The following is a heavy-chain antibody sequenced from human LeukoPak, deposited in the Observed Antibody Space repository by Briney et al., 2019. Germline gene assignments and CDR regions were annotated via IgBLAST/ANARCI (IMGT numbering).Heavy chain of an antibody. D-gene: IGHD3-10*01. CDR1: GGSISSYY. CDR2: IYYSGST. J-gene: IGHJ4*02. Sequence: SETLSLTCTVSGGSISSYYWSWIRQPPGKGLEWIGCIYYSGSTNYNPSLKSRVTISVDTSKNQFSLKLSSVTAADTAVYYCARTAMVRGVMLFDYWGQGTLVTVSS. CDR3: ARTAMVRGVMLFDY. V-gene: IGHV4-59*01.